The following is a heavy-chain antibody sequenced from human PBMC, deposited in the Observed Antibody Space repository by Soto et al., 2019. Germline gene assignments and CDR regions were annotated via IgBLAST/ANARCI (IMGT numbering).Heavy chain of an antibody. V-gene: IGHV3-30-3*01. Sequence: QVQLVESGGGVVQPGRSLRLSCAASGFTFSSYAMHWVRQAPGKGLEWVAVISYDGSNKYYADSVKGRFTISRDNSKNTLYLQMHSLTAEDTAVYYCARDSSSHNGMDVWGQGTTVTVSS. CDR2: ISYDGSNK. CDR1: GFTFSSYA. CDR3: ARDSSSHNGMDV. D-gene: IGHD6-6*01. J-gene: IGHJ6*02.